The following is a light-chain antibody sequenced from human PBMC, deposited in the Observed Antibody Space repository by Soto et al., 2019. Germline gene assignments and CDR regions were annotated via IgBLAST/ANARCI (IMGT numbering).Light chain of an antibody. CDR3: MQPAQFPRT. CDR2: TIS. V-gene: IGKV2-24*01. CDR1: QSLVDSAGNTH. J-gene: IGKJ1*01. Sequence: DIVMTQTPLSSPVTLGQPVSISCRSSQSLVDSAGNTHLSWLQQRPGQPPRLLIYTISNRFSGVTDRFSGSGAETDFTLKISRVEAEDVGLYYCMQPAQFPRTFGQGTKVEIK.